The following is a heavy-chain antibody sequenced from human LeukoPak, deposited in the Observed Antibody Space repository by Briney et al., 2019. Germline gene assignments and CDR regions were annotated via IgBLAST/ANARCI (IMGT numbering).Heavy chain of an antibody. Sequence: GGSLRLSCAASGFTFSTYDMAWVRQAPGKGLEWVSAISGSGGTTYYADSVKGRFTISRDNSKNTLYLQMNSLSVEDTAVYYCARVGYYASGPFSYFDYWGQGTLVTVSS. V-gene: IGHV3-23*01. CDR1: GFTFSTYD. CDR3: ARVGYYASGPFSYFDY. D-gene: IGHD3-10*01. CDR2: ISGSGGTT. J-gene: IGHJ4*02.